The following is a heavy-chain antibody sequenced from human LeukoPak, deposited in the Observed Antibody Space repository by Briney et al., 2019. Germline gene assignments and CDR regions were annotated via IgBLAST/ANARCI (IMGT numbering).Heavy chain of an antibody. CDR1: GFSFSSYA. D-gene: IGHD3-22*01. J-gene: IGHJ4*02. V-gene: IGHV3-64*01. Sequence: GSLRLSCAASGFSFSSYAMHWVRQAPGTGLQFVSAISSNGDSTYYANSVKGRFTISRDNSKNTLYLQMGSLRAEDMAVYYCARAIHSSGYPPLDYWGQGSLVTVSS. CDR3: ARAIHSSGYPPLDY. CDR2: ISSNGDST.